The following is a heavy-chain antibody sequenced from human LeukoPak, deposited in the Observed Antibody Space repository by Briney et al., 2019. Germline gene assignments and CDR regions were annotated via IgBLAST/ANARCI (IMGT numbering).Heavy chain of an antibody. CDR1: GFTFDDYA. J-gene: IGHJ4*02. V-gene: IGHV3-9*01. D-gene: IGHD2-2*01. CDR2: ISWESGSI. Sequence: GGSLRLSCAASGFTFDDYAMYWVRQVPGKGLEWVSGISWESGSITYADSVKGRFTISRDNAKNSLYLQMNSLRAEDTAVYYCAREAGGSSHWGQGTLVTVSS. CDR3: AREAGGSSH.